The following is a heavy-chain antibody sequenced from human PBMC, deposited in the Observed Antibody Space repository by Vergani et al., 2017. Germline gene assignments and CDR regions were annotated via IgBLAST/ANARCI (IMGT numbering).Heavy chain of an antibody. J-gene: IGHJ4*02. CDR1: GGSISSYY. CDR3: ARGVIEVATFDY. CDR2: IYYSGST. Sequence: QVQLQESGPGLVKPSETLSLTCTVSGGSISSYYWSWIRQPPGKGLEWIGYIYYSGSTNYNPSLKSRVTISVDTSKNQFSLKLSSLTAADTAVYYCARGVIEVATFDYWGQGTLVTVSS. D-gene: IGHD3-16*02. V-gene: IGHV4-59*12.